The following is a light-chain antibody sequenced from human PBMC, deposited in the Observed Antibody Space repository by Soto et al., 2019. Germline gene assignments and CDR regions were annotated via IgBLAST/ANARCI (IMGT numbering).Light chain of an antibody. CDR1: TSNIGAGYD. Sequence: QSVLTQPPSVSGALGQRVTISCTGITSNIGAGYDVHWYQLLPGRAPKLLVYGYKNRASGIPDRFSVSRSGTSDSLAITGLQAEDEAEYFWQSFDISLRGFVFGGGTKLTVL. J-gene: IGLJ2*01. V-gene: IGLV1-40*01. CDR2: GYK. CDR3: QSFDISLRGFV.